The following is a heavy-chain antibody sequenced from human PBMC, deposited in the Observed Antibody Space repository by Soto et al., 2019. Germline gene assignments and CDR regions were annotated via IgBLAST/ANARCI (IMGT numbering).Heavy chain of an antibody. CDR3: ARPSVGFGYFDY. Sequence: PSETLSLTCTVSGGSISSYYWSWIRQSPGKGLEWIGSIFYSGSTNYNPSLKSQVTISVDTSKSQFSLKLSSVTAADTAVYYCARPSVGFGYFDYWGQGTLVTVSS. D-gene: IGHD3-3*01. CDR1: GGSISSYY. V-gene: IGHV4-59*12. CDR2: IFYSGST. J-gene: IGHJ4*02.